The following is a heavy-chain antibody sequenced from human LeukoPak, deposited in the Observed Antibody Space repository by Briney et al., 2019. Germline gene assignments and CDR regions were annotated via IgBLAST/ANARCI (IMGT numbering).Heavy chain of an antibody. CDR1: GYSFTSHC. V-gene: IGHV5-51*01. Sequence: GESLKISCKGSGYSFTSHCIGWVRQMPGKGLEWMGIIYSGDSDTRYSPSFQGQVTISADKSISTAYLQWSSLKASDTAMYYCARGTDNWHFDLRGRGTLVTVSS. CDR2: IYSGDSDT. CDR3: ARGTDNWHFDL. D-gene: IGHD3/OR15-3a*01. J-gene: IGHJ2*01.